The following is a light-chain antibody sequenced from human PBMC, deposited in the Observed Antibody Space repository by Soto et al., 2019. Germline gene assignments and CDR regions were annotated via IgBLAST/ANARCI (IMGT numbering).Light chain of an antibody. CDR2: LGS. Sequence: DVVMTQSPLSLPVTPGEPASISCRSSQSLLNSNGYNYLDWYVQKPGQSPQLLIYLGSNRASGVPGRFSGSGSGTDFTLEISRVEADDVGIYYCMQALQTGRTFGQGTKLEIK. J-gene: IGKJ2*01. V-gene: IGKV2-28*01. CDR3: MQALQTGRT. CDR1: QSLLNSNGYNY.